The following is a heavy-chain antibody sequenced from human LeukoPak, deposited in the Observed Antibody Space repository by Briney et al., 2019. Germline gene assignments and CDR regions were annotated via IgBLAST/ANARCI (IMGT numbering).Heavy chain of an antibody. J-gene: IGHJ4*02. CDR1: GFTFSSFV. Sequence: PGGSLRLSCAASGFTFSSFVMSWVRQAPGKGLEWVSSISGSGVYKYHTDSVKGRFTISRDNSKNTLYVQMNSLRAEDTAVYYCAKVSCTGGTCSSFDYWGQGTLATVSS. CDR3: AKVSCTGGTCSSFDY. D-gene: IGHD2-8*02. V-gene: IGHV3-23*01. CDR2: ISGSGVYK.